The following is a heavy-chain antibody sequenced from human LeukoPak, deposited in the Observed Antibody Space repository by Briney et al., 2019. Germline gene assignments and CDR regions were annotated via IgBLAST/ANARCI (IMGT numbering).Heavy chain of an antibody. D-gene: IGHD3-3*01. Sequence: ASVKVSFKVSGYTLSELSMHWVWQPPGKGHVWVGGFDVAETDTIYAQKSQGRVTMTEDTSTDTAYMELNSLSSEDTAVYYCSSSGVEEWQGLHFWGQGTLVTVSS. J-gene: IGHJ4*02. CDR1: GYTLSELS. CDR2: FDVAETDT. V-gene: IGHV1-24*01. CDR3: SSSGVEEWQGLHF.